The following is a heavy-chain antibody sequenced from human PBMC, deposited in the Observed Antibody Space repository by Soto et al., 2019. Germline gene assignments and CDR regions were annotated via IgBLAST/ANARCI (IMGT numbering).Heavy chain of an antibody. CDR2: ISGSGGST. D-gene: IGHD3-10*01. Sequence: GGSLRLSCAASGFTFSSYAMSWVRQAPGKGLEWVSAISGSGGSTYYADSVKGRFTISRDNSKNTLYLQMNSLRAEDTAVYYCAKDRGNYYGSGSYLRYFDYWGQGTLVTVSS. J-gene: IGHJ4*02. CDR3: AKDRGNYYGSGSYLRYFDY. CDR1: GFTFSSYA. V-gene: IGHV3-23*01.